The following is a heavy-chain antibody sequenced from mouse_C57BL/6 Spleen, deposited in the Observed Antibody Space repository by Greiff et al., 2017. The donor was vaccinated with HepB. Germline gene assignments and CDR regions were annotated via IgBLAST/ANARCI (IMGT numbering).Heavy chain of an antibody. Sequence: EVKVEESGGGLVQPGGSMKLSCVASGFTFSNYWMNWVRQSPEKGLEWVAQIRLKSDNYATHYAESVKGRFTISRDDSKSSVYLQMNNLRAEDTGIYYCTGYSNFYYFDYWGQGTTLTVSS. CDR1: GFTFSNYW. J-gene: IGHJ2*01. CDR2: IRLKSDNYAT. V-gene: IGHV6-3*01. CDR3: TGYSNFYYFDY. D-gene: IGHD2-5*01.